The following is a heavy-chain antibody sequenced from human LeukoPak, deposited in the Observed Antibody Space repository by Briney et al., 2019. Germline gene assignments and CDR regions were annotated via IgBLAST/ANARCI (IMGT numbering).Heavy chain of an antibody. CDR2: ISSNSRTV. J-gene: IGHJ4*02. D-gene: IGHD2-21*02. CDR1: GFTFSYFG. V-gene: IGHV3-48*01. Sequence: PGGSLRLSCAVSGFTFSYFGMNWVRQAPGKGLEWVSYISSNSRTVDYADSVKGRFTISRDNAKNSLYLQMNTLRAEDTAVYYCARTPRGGVTAIYWGQGTLVTVYS. CDR3: ARTPRGGVTAIY.